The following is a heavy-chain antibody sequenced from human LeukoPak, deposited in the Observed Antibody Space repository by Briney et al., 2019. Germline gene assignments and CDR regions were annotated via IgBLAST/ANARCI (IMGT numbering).Heavy chain of an antibody. Sequence: GGSLRLSCAASGFTFSSYEMNWVRQAPGKGLEWVSYISSSGSTIYYADSVKGRFTISRDNAKTSLYLQMNSLRAEDTAVYYCARGRAEARYWGQGTLVTVSS. CDR1: GFTFSSYE. J-gene: IGHJ4*02. V-gene: IGHV3-48*03. CDR3: ARGRAEARY. CDR2: ISSSGSTI.